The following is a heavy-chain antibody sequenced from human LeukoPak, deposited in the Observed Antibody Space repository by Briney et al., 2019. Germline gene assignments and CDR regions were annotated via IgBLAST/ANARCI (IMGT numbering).Heavy chain of an antibody. CDR1: GYTFTGYY. CDR2: INPNSGGT. D-gene: IGHD3-16*01. V-gene: IGHV1-2*02. J-gene: IGHJ4*02. Sequence: ASVKVSCKASGYTFTGYYMHWVRQAPGQGLEWMGWINPNSGGTNYAQKFQGRVTMTRDTSTSTVYVELSSLRSEDTAVYYCATGGGGPYYFDYWGQGTQVTVSS. CDR3: ATGGGGPYYFDY.